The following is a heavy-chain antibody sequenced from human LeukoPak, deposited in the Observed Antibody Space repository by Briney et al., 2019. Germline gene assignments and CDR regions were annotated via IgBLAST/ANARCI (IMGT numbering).Heavy chain of an antibody. CDR1: SGSINTSNYY. CDR3: AREKQWQYFDY. Sequence: SETLSLTCTVSSGSINTSNYYWGWIRQPPGKGLEWIGNIFYRGGTYYSPSLKSRVTISLDTSRNQFSLKLSSVTAADTAVYYCAREKQWQYFDYWGQGTLVTVSS. V-gene: IGHV4-39*07. J-gene: IGHJ4*02. D-gene: IGHD6-19*01. CDR2: IFYRGGT.